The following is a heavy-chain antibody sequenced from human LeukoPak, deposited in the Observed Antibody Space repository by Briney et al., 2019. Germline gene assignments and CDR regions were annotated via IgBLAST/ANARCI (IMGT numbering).Heavy chain of an antibody. D-gene: IGHD3-10*01. Sequence: PGGSLRLSCAASGFNISDFWMTWVRQAPGKGLEWVANIKEDGTEKHLVDSVKGRFTISRDNSKNTLYLQMNSLRAEDTAVYYCVKWDHITMVRGVSYFDYWGQGTLVTVSS. CDR3: VKWDHITMVRGVSYFDY. CDR1: GFNISDFW. J-gene: IGHJ4*02. V-gene: IGHV3-7*03. CDR2: IKEDGTEK.